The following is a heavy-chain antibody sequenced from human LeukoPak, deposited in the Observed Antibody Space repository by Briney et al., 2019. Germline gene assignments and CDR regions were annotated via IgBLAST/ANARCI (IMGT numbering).Heavy chain of an antibody. J-gene: IGHJ6*03. CDR1: GFTFSSYG. V-gene: IGHV3-30*02. CDR3: ARDPYSGGYGDYYYYYMDL. Sequence: GGSLRLSCAASGFTFSSYGMHWVRQAPGKGLEWVAFIRYDGSNKYYADSVKGRFTISRDNSKKTLYLQMKSLRAEDTAVYYCARDPYSGGYGDYYYYYMDLWGQGTTVTISS. D-gene: IGHD1-26*01. CDR2: IRYDGSNK.